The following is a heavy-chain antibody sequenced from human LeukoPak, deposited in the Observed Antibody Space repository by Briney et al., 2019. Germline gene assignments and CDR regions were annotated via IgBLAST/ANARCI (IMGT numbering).Heavy chain of an antibody. V-gene: IGHV1-18*01. CDR3: ARSPFRIAAAGLYFDY. CDR2: ISAYNGNT. CDR1: GGTFSSYA. J-gene: IGHJ4*02. Sequence: AASVKVSCKASGGTFSSYAISWVRQAPGQGLEWMGWISAYNGNTNYAQKLQGRVTMTTDTSTSTAYMELRSLRSDDTAVYYCARSPFRIAAAGLYFDYWGQGTLVTVSS. D-gene: IGHD6-13*01.